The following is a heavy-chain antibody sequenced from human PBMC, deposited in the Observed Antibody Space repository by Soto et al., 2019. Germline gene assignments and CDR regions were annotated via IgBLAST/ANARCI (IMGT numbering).Heavy chain of an antibody. D-gene: IGHD2-15*01. CDR2: INPNSGGT. CDR1: GYTFTGYF. J-gene: IGHJ6*02. Sequence: GAPVKVSFEASGYTFTGYFMGLGRQAPGQGRGWMGWINPNSGGTNYAQKFQGWVTMTRDTSISTAYMELSRLRSDDTAVYYCAREAVVVAATGYYYYYGMDVWGQGTTVTVSS. CDR3: AREAVVVAATGYYYYYGMDV. V-gene: IGHV1-2*04.